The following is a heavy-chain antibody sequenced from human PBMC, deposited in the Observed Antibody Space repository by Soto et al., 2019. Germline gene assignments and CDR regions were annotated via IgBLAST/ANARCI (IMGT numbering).Heavy chain of an antibody. CDR1: GGSISSGDYY. J-gene: IGHJ4*02. V-gene: IGHV4-30-4*01. CDR2: IYYSGST. D-gene: IGHD3-22*01. Sequence: QVQLQESGPGLVKPSQTLSLTCTVSGGSISSGDYYWSWIRQPPGKGLEWIGYIYYSGSTYYNPSLKSRVTISVDTSKNQFSLKLSSVTAADTAVYYCASTPDLSGSNWCYFDYWGQGTLVTVSS. CDR3: ASTPDLSGSNWCYFDY.